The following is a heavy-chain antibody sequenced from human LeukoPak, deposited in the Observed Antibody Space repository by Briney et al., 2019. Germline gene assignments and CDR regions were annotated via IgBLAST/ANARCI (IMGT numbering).Heavy chain of an antibody. Sequence: GGPLRLSCAVSGFTFSNYWMTWVRQAPGKGLEWVANIKQDGSEKYYVDYVKGRFTISRDNTKSSRYLQMNSLRAEDTAVYYCAREGTDYWGQGTLGTVS. CDR3: AREGTDY. CDR1: GFTFSNYW. D-gene: IGHD1-1*01. CDR2: IKQDGSEK. J-gene: IGHJ4*02. V-gene: IGHV3-7*04.